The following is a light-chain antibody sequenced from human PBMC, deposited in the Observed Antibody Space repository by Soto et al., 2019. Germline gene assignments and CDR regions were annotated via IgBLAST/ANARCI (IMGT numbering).Light chain of an antibody. CDR2: GTS. CDR3: QQSYSTRIT. J-gene: IGKJ5*01. V-gene: IGKV3-15*01. Sequence: IVMTQSPGTLSVSPGERATLSCRASQNIGNKVGWYQQKPGQAPRLLIYGTSTRATGIPVRFSGSGSGTDFTLTISSLQPEDFATYYCQQSYSTRITFGQGTRLEI. CDR1: QNIGNK.